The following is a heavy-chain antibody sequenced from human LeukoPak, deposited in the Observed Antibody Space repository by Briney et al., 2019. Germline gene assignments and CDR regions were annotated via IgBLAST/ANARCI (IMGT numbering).Heavy chain of an antibody. V-gene: IGHV3-48*01. J-gene: IGHJ3*01. CDR1: GFTFSSYS. CDR2: IRSSSSTI. CDR3: ARAKRNGFDV. Sequence: PGGSLRLSCAASGFTFSSYSMNWVRQAPGKGLEWVSYIRSSSSTIYYADSVKGRFTISTDNANNSLYLQMNSLRAEDTAVYYCARAKRNGFDVWGQGTMVTVSS.